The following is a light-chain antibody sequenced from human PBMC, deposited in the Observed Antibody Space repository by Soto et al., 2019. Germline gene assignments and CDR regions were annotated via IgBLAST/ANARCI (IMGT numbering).Light chain of an antibody. J-gene: IGKJ5*01. CDR1: QNISNF. V-gene: IGKV1-39*01. CDR3: QQYDSLPIT. CDR2: AAS. Sequence: DIQMTQSPSSLSASVGDRVTIACRASQNISNFLNWYQQNPGKAPKVLIYAASSLQSGVPSRFSGSGSGTDFTLTISSLQPEDIATYYCQQYDSLPITFGQGTRLEIK.